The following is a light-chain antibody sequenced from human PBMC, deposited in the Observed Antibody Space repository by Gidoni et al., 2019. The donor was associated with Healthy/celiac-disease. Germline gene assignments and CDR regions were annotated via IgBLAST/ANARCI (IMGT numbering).Light chain of an antibody. Sequence: QLPRSPSTLSASVGDRVTITCRASQSISSWLAWYQQNPGKAPKLLIYKASSLESGVPSRFSGSGSGTEFTLTISSLQPDDFATYYCQQYNSYSLTFGGGTKVEIK. V-gene: IGKV1-5*03. CDR2: KAS. CDR3: QQYNSYSLT. J-gene: IGKJ4*01. CDR1: QSISSW.